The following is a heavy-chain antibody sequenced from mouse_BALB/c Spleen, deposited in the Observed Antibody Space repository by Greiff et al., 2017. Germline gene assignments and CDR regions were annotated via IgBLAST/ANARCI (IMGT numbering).Heavy chain of an antibody. CDR3: TRTYGYDAGIMDY. CDR2: INPSNGGT. V-gene: IGHV1S81*02. CDR1: GYTFTSYY. J-gene: IGHJ4*01. Sequence: QVQLQQSGAELVKPGASVKLSCKASGYTFTSYYMYWVKQRPGQGLEWIGEINPSNGGTNFNEKFKSKATLTVDKSSSTAYMQRSSLTSEDSAVYYCTRTYGYDAGIMDYWGQGTSVTVSS. D-gene: IGHD2-2*01.